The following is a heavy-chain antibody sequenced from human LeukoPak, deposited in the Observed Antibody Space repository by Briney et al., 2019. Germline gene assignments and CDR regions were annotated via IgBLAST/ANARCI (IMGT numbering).Heavy chain of an antibody. CDR1: GYTFTSYG. J-gene: IGHJ4*02. Sequence: ASVKVSCKASGYTFTSYGISWVRQAPGQGLEWMGWISTYNGNTNYTQKFQGRVTMITDTSTSTAYMELRSLRSDDTAVYYCARNYYDSSGYFGFDYWGQGTLVTVFS. CDR2: ISTYNGNT. V-gene: IGHV1-18*01. D-gene: IGHD3-22*01. CDR3: ARNYYDSSGYFGFDY.